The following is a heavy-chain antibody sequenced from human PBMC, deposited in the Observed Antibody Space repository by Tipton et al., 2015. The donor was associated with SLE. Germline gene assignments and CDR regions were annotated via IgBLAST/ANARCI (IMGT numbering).Heavy chain of an antibody. CDR3: ARGGLGVSYYYYMDV. J-gene: IGHJ6*03. V-gene: IGHV4-59*01. Sequence: TLSLTCSVSGGSINSYYWSWIRQPPGKGLEWIGYIYYSGSTNYNPSLKSRVTISVDTSKNQFSLKLSSVTAADTAVYYCARGGLGVSYYYYMDVWGKGPTVTVSS. CDR1: GGSINSYY. D-gene: IGHD1-26*01. CDR2: IYYSGST.